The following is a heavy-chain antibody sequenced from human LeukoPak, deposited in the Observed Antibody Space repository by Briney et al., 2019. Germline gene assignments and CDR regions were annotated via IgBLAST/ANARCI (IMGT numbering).Heavy chain of an antibody. CDR1: GGTFSSYA. V-gene: IGHV1-69*13. Sequence: ASVKVSCKASGGTFSSYAISWVRQAPGQGLEWMGGIIPIFGTANYAQKFQGRVTITADESTSTAYMELSSLRSEDTAVYYCARVSLEWLSRFRSCYFDYWGQGTLVTVSS. D-gene: IGHD3-3*01. CDR2: IIPIFGTA. CDR3: ARVSLEWLSRFRSCYFDY. J-gene: IGHJ4*02.